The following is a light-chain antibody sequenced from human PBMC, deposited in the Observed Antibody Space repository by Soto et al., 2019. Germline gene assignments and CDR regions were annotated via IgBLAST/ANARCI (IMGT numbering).Light chain of an antibody. CDR1: QSVCSHC. Sequence: PGDRATLSCRASQSVCSHCLAWYQQKPDQAPRLLIYAISTRATGVPDRFSGSGSGTDFTLTISRLEPEDFAIYYSQFVGFGQGTRLEIK. CDR3: QFVG. CDR2: AIS. V-gene: IGKV3-20*01. J-gene: IGKJ5*01.